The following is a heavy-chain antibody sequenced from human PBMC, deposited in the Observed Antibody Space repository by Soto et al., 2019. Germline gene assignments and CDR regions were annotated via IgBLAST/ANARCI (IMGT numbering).Heavy chain of an antibody. CDR2: IKPDGSEK. CDR1: GISFGDAW. D-gene: IGHD2-8*01. CDR3: ARRRIMLFAPHLDV. J-gene: IGHJ6*02. Sequence: PGGSLRLSCAASGISFGDAWMSWVRQAPGKGLEWVANIKPDGSEKPYADSVKGRFTISRDNAKNSLYLQMSSLRAEDTAVYYCARRRIMLFAPHLDVWGQGTTVTVSS. V-gene: IGHV3-7*01.